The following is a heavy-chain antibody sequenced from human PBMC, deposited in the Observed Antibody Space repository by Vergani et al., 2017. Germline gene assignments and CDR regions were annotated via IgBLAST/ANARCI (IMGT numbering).Heavy chain of an antibody. CDR3: AKAVAPNTGVVWFDP. J-gene: IGHJ5*02. CDR1: GGTFSSYA. Sequence: QVQLVQSGAEVKKPGSSVKVSCQASGGTFSSYAIIWVRQAPGPGLELMGGIIPIFGTANYAQKFQGRVTITADEATSTTYMELSRLRSADTAVYYCAKAVAPNTGVVWFDPWGQGTLVTVSS. V-gene: IGHV1-69*12. D-gene: IGHD6-19*01. CDR2: IIPIFGTA.